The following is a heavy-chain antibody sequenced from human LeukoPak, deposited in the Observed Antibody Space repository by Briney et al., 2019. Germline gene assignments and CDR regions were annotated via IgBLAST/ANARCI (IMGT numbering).Heavy chain of an antibody. Sequence: GGSLRLSCAPSVVKFRSDGMHSVRHAPRKRLGWGSYISISGSTIYYADSVKRRFTISRENAKNSLYLQLNRLRAEDMAVYYCARDNDYVWGSHLFDYWGQGTLVTVSS. CDR2: ISISGSTI. D-gene: IGHD3-16*01. V-gene: IGHV3-48*04. CDR3: ARDNDYVWGSHLFDY. CDR1: VVKFRSDG. J-gene: IGHJ4*02.